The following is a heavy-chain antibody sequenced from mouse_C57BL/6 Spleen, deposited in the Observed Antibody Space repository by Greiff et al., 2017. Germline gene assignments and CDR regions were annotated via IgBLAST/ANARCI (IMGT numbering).Heavy chain of an antibody. Sequence: QVQLQQPGAEFVMPGASVKLSCKASGYTFTSYWMHWVKQRPGQGLEWIGEIDPSDSYTNYNQKFKGKSTLTVDKSSSTAYMQLSSLTSEDSAVYYCARFSLGFEYWGQGTTLTVSS. CDR3: ARFSLGFEY. J-gene: IGHJ2*01. CDR1: GYTFTSYW. CDR2: IDPSDSYT. D-gene: IGHD4-1*01. V-gene: IGHV1-69*01.